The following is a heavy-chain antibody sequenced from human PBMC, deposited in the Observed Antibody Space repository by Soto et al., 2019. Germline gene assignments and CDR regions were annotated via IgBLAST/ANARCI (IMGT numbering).Heavy chain of an antibody. J-gene: IGHJ4*02. D-gene: IGHD2-21*01. V-gene: IGHV4-34*01. CDR1: GGSFSGYY. Sequence: QVQLQQWGAGLLKPSETLSLTCAVYGGSFSGYYWTWIRQPPGTGLEWIGEINHSGSTNYNPSLRSRVTITVDPSKNQFSLKLTSVTAADSAVYYCARDKIPGLFDYWGQGTLVTVSS. CDR2: INHSGST. CDR3: ARDKIPGLFDY.